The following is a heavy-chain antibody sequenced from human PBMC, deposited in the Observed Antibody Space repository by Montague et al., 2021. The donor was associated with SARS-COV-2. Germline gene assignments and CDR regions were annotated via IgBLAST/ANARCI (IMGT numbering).Heavy chain of an antibody. CDR1: GFTFSSYD. D-gene: IGHD3-16*01. V-gene: IGHV3-48*03. Sequence: SLRLSCAASGFTFSSYDMNWVRQAPGKGLEWVSYISSSGTTISYSDSVTCLFTISRDNAKNSLYLQMNSLRAEDTAVYYCARAVPYVFRPLKYFDYWGQGTLVTVSS. CDR3: ARAVPYVFRPLKYFDY. J-gene: IGHJ4*02. CDR2: ISSSGTTI.